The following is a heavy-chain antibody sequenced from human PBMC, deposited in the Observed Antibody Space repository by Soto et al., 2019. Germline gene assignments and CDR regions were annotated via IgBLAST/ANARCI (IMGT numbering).Heavy chain of an antibody. D-gene: IGHD2-15*01. V-gene: IGHV1-69*08. J-gene: IGHJ4*02. Sequence: QVQLVQSGAEVKKPGSSVKVSCKASGGTFSSYTISWVRQAPGQGLEWMGRIIPILGIANYAQKFQGRVTITADKSTSTAYIELSNLRSEDTAVYYCARDRGTCSGGSCQIGFDYWGQGTLVSVSS. CDR1: GGTFSSYT. CDR2: IIPILGIA. CDR3: ARDRGTCSGGSCQIGFDY.